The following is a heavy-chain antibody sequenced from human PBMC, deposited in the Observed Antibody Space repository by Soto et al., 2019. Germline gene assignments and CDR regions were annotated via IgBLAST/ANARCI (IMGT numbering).Heavy chain of an antibody. CDR3: EGLVPGDSSGWFDY. D-gene: IGHD6-19*01. CDR2: ISYDGSNK. J-gene: IGHJ4*02. CDR1: GFTFSSYA. V-gene: IGHV3-30-3*01. Sequence: GGSLRLSCAASGFTFSSYAMHWVRQAPGKGLEWVAVISYDGSNKYYADSVKGRFTISRDNSKNTLYLQMNSLRAEDTAVYYCEGLVPGDSSGWFDYWGQGTLVTVSS.